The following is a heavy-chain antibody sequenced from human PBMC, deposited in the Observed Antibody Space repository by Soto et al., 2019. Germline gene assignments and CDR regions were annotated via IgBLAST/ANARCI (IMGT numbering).Heavy chain of an antibody. V-gene: IGHV4-59*01. CDR2: VYYTGST. CDR1: GVSISGSY. Sequence: KPXETLSLTCSFSGVSISGSYWSCIRHAPGKGLEWLGYVYYTGSTNYSPSLRSRVSISVDTSKNEFSLRLSSVTAADTAVYFCAKSVTVNAADIEYWGQGTQGIVSS. D-gene: IGHD2-15*01. CDR3: AKSVTVNAADIEY. J-gene: IGHJ4*02.